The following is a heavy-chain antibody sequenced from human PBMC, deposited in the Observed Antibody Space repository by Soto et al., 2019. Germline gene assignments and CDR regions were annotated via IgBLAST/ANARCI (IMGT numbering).Heavy chain of an antibody. Sequence: EVQLVESGGGLVKPGGSLRLSCAASGFTFSNAWMSWVRQAPGKGLEWVGRIKSKTDGGTTDYAAPVKVRFTISRDDSKNTLYLQMNSLKTEDTAVYYCTTGGYCSGGSCYPPYYYYYGMDVWGQGTTVTVSS. CDR2: IKSKTDGGTT. CDR3: TTGGYCSGGSCYPPYYYYYGMDV. D-gene: IGHD2-15*01. J-gene: IGHJ6*02. CDR1: GFTFSNAW. V-gene: IGHV3-15*01.